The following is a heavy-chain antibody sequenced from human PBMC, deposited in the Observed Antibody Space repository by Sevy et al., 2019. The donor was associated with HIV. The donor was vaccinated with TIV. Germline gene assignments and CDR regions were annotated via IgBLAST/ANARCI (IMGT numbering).Heavy chain of an antibody. J-gene: IGHJ4*02. D-gene: IGHD2-15*01. CDR1: GFTVSSNY. V-gene: IGHV3-53*01. Sequence: GGSLRLSCAASGFTVSSNYMSWVRQAPGKGLDWVSVIYSGGTTYYADSVKGRFTISRDKSKNTLHLQMNSLRAEDTAVYYCAGGGKRGGYYFDYWGQGTLVTVSS. CDR3: AGGGKRGGYYFDY. CDR2: IYSGGTT.